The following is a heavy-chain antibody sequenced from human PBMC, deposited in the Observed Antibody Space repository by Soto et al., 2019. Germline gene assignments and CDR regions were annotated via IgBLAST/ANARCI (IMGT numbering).Heavy chain of an antibody. J-gene: IGHJ6*02. Sequence: EVQLVESGGGLVQPGGSLRLSCAASGFTFSSYEMNWVRQAPGKGLEWVSYISSSVSTIYYADSVKGRFTISRDNAKNSLYLPMTSMRADDTAVYYCARHLAPRCIPPVYGMDFLGQYTTVTVSS. CDR3: ARHLAPRCIPPVYGMDF. CDR1: GFTFSSYE. V-gene: IGHV3-48*03. CDR2: ISSSVSTI. D-gene: IGHD2-2*02.